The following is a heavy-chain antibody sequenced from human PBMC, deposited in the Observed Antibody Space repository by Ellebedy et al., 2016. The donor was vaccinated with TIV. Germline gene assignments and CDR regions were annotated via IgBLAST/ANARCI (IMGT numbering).Heavy chain of an antibody. Sequence: GSLRLSXTVSGGSISSSSYYWGWIRQPPGKGLEWIGSIYYSGSTYYNPSLKSRVTISVDTSKNQFSLKLSSVTAADTAVYYCARDLYYDSSGYYYEEGLVDYWGQGTLVTVSS. CDR1: GGSISSSSYY. J-gene: IGHJ4*02. V-gene: IGHV4-39*07. D-gene: IGHD3-22*01. CDR2: IYYSGST. CDR3: ARDLYYDSSGYYYEEGLVDY.